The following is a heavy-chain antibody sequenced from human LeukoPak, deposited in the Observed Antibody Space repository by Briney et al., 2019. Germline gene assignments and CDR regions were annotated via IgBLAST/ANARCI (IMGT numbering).Heavy chain of an antibody. J-gene: IGHJ4*02. Sequence: ASVKVSCKASGHTFTSYDINWVRQATGQGLEWMGWMNPNSGNTGYAQKFQGRVTMTRNTSISTAYMELSSLRSEDTAVYYCARNIRIQLWLLSSGYWGQGTLVTVSS. CDR2: MNPNSGNT. CDR3: ARNIRIQLWLLSSGY. D-gene: IGHD5-18*01. V-gene: IGHV1-8*01. CDR1: GHTFTSYD.